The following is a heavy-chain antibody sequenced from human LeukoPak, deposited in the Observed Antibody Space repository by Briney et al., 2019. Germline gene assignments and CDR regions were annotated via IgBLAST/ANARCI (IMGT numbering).Heavy chain of an antibody. Sequence: ASVTVSCKASGYTFTSYYMHWVRQAPGQGLEWMGIINPSGGSTSYAQKFQGRVIMTRDSSTSTVYMELSSLRSEDTAVYYCARDLGDYDSSGYPDNWGQGTLVTVSS. CDR1: GYTFTSYY. J-gene: IGHJ4*02. CDR2: INPSGGST. V-gene: IGHV1-46*01. CDR3: ARDLGDYDSSGYPDN. D-gene: IGHD3-22*01.